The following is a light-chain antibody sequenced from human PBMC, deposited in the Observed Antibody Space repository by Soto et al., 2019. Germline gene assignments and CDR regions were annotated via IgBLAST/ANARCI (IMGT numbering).Light chain of an antibody. CDR1: QSVSSN. Sequence: EIVITQSPATLSVSPGERATLSCRASQSVSSNLAWYQQKPGQAPRLLIYGASTRATGIPDRFSGSGSGADFTLTISRLEPEDFAVYYCQQYGSFLTFGGGTKVDIK. CDR2: GAS. V-gene: IGKV3-20*01. CDR3: QQYGSFLT. J-gene: IGKJ4*01.